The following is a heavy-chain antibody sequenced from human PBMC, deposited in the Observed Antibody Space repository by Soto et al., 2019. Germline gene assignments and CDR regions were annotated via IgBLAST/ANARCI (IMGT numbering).Heavy chain of an antibody. CDR3: AKESSYDSSGYSDAFDI. V-gene: IGHV3-30*18. J-gene: IGHJ3*02. CDR2: ISYDGSNK. D-gene: IGHD3-22*01. CDR1: GFTFSSYG. Sequence: PGGSLRLSCAASGFTFSSYGMHWVRQAPGKGLEWVAVISYDGSNKYYADSVKGRFTISRDNSKNTLYLQMNSLRAEDTAVYYCAKESSYDSSGYSDAFDIWGQGT.